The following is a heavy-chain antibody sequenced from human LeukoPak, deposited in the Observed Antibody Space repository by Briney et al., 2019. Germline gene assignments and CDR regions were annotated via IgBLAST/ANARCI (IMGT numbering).Heavy chain of an antibody. V-gene: IGHV1-69*04. CDR3: ARVGFYGGNTRLDY. D-gene: IGHD4-23*01. CDR2: IIPILGIA. CDR1: GYTFTSYA. Sequence: ASVKVSCKASGYTFTSYAISWVRQAPGQGLEWMGRIIPILGIANYAQKFQGRVTITADKSTSTAYMELSSLRSEDTAVYYCARVGFYGGNTRLDYWGQGTLVTVSS. J-gene: IGHJ4*02.